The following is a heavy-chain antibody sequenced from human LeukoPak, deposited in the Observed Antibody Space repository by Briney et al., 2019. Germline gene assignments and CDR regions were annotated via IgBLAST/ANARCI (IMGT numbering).Heavy chain of an antibody. CDR1: GGSISSYY. CDR3: ARGRLDMVVVPAATSYYYYYMDV. CDR2: IYTSGST. Sequence: SETLSLTCTVSGGSISSYYWSWIRQPAGKGLEWIGRIYTSGSTNYNPSLKSRVTISVDTSKNQFSLKLSSVTAADTAVYYCARGRLDMVVVPAATSYYYYYMDVWGKGTTVTVSS. J-gene: IGHJ6*03. D-gene: IGHD2-2*01. V-gene: IGHV4-4*07.